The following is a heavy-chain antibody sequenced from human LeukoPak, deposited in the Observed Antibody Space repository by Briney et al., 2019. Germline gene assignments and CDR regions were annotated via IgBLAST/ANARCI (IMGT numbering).Heavy chain of an antibody. V-gene: IGHV4-61*08. Sequence: SETLSLTCTVSGGSISSGGYYWSWIRQPPGKGLEWIGYIYYSGSTNYNPSLKSRVTISVDTSKNQFSLKLSSVTAADTAVYYCASTSYYGDRPYYFDYWGQGTLVTVSS. J-gene: IGHJ4*02. CDR2: IYYSGST. CDR1: GGSISSGGYY. CDR3: ASTSYYGDRPYYFDY. D-gene: IGHD4-17*01.